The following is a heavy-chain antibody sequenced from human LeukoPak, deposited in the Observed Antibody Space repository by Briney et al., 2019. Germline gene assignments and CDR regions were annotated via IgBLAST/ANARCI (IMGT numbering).Heavy chain of an antibody. CDR2: IRQDGDTK. Sequence: GGSLRLSCAASGFTVSNNYMSWVRQAPGKGLEWVANIRQDGDTKYYVDSVKGRFTISRDNAMNSLYLQMNSLRAEDTAIYYCARSLPYGTTWYGRSDFWGQGTLVTVSS. J-gene: IGHJ4*02. V-gene: IGHV3-7*03. D-gene: IGHD6-13*01. CDR3: ARSLPYGTTWYGRSDF. CDR1: GFTVSNNY.